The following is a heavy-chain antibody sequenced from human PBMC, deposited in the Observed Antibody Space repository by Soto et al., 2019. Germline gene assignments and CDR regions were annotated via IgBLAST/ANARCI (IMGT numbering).Heavy chain of an antibody. CDR1: GYTFTNYG. CDR2: ISAYNGDT. V-gene: IGHV1-18*01. D-gene: IGHD2-15*01. J-gene: IGHJ6*02. CDR3: ATYHLSSSYYGMDV. Sequence: QVQLVQSGAEVKKPGASVKVSCKASGYTFTNYGISWVRQAPGQGLEWMGWISAYNGDTNYAQKLQGRVTMTTDTSTSTAYMELRSLRSADTAVYYCATYHLSSSYYGMDVWGQGTTVTVSS.